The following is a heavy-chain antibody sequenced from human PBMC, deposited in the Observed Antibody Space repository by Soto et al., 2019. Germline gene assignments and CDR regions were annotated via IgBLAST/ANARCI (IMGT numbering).Heavy chain of an antibody. D-gene: IGHD3-9*01. Sequence: PGGSLRLSCAASGFTVSSNYMSWVRQAPGKGLEWVSVIYSGGSTYYADSVKGRFIISRDDSKNTAFLQMNNLKTEDTAVYYCSRDDADWLFNWGQGALVTVSS. V-gene: IGHV3-66*01. CDR2: IYSGGST. J-gene: IGHJ4*02. CDR1: GFTVSSNY. CDR3: SRDDADWLFN.